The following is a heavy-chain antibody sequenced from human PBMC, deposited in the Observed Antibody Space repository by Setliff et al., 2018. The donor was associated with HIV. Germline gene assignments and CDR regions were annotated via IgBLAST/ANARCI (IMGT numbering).Heavy chain of an antibody. CDR3: ARGWDYGVRKPED. CDR2: IYPGGARR. V-gene: IGHV1-46*01. Sequence: ASVKVSCKASGYTFTNYYMHWVRQAPGQGLEWMGIIYPGGARRSYAQKFQGRVTMTWDTSTSTVYMELSSLRSEDTAFYFCARGWDYGVRKPEDWGQGTLVTVSS. D-gene: IGHD3-10*01. J-gene: IGHJ4*02. CDR1: GYTFTNYY.